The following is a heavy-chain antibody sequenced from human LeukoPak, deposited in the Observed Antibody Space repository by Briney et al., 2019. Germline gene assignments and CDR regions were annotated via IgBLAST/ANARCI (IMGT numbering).Heavy chain of an antibody. Sequence: ASVKVSCKASGYTFTGYYMHWVRQAPGQGLEWMGRIIPILGIANYAQKFQGRVTITADKSTSTAYMELSSLRSEDTAVYYCAREGYQNYYYYGMDVWGQGTTVTVSS. V-gene: IGHV1-69*04. CDR3: AREGYQNYYYYGMDV. D-gene: IGHD2-15*01. J-gene: IGHJ6*02. CDR2: IIPILGIA. CDR1: GYTFTGYY.